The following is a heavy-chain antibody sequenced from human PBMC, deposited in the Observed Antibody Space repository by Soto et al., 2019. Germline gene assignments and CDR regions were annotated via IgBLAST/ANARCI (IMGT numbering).Heavy chain of an antibody. V-gene: IGHV1-69*13. J-gene: IGHJ4*02. CDR2: IIPIFGTA. Sequence: SVKVSCKASGGTFSSYAISWVRQAPGQGLEWMGGIIPIFGTANYAQKFQGRVTITADESTSTAYMELSSLRSEDTAVYYCATFLSRYSSGWLDFDYWGQGTLVTVSS. CDR1: GGTFSSYA. D-gene: IGHD6-19*01. CDR3: ATFLSRYSSGWLDFDY.